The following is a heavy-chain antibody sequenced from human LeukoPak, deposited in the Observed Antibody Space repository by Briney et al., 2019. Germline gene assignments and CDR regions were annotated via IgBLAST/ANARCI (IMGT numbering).Heavy chain of an antibody. CDR3: AREGITIFGVVPHFDY. J-gene: IGHJ4*02. CDR1: GYTFTSYG. CDR2: ISAYNGNT. V-gene: IGHV1-18*01. D-gene: IGHD3-3*01. Sequence: GASVKVSCKASGYTFTSYGISWVRQAPGQGLEWMGWISAYNGNTNYAQKLQGRVTMNTDTSTSTAYMELRSLRSDDTAVYYCAREGITIFGVVPHFDYWGQGTLVTVSS.